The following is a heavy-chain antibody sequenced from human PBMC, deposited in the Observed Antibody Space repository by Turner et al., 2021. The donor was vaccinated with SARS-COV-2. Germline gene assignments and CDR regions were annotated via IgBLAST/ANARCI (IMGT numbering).Heavy chain of an antibody. CDR1: GGSIRSTSYF. J-gene: IGHJ4*02. Sequence: QLQLQESGPGLVKPSGTLSLTCTVSGGSIRSTSYFWGWIRQPPGKGLEWIGIIYYSGSTYYNPSLKSRVTISVDTSKNQFSLKLSSVTAADTAVYYCARNSPKWYYYDSSGYYDYWGQGTLVTVSS. CDR2: IYYSGST. D-gene: IGHD3-22*01. V-gene: IGHV4-39*01. CDR3: ARNSPKWYYYDSSGYYDY.